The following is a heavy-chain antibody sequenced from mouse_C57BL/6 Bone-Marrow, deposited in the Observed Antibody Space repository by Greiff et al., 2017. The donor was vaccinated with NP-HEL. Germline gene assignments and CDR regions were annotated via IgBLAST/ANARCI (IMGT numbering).Heavy chain of an antibody. CDR2: IYPGDGDT. D-gene: IGHD1-1*01. Sequence: QVQLQQSGPELVKPGASVKISCKASGYAFSSSWMNWVKQRPGKGLEWIGRIYPGDGDTNYNGKFKGKATLTADKSSSTAYMQLSSLTSEDSAVFFGERGYYGSSSWFAYGGKGTRVTVSA. CDR1: GYAFSSSW. V-gene: IGHV1-82*01. J-gene: IGHJ3*01. CDR3: ERGYYGSSSWFAY.